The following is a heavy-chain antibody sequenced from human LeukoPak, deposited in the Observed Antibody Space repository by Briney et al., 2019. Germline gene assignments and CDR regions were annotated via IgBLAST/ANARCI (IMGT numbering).Heavy chain of an antibody. J-gene: IGHJ6*04. CDR3: ARGLRLPSRSTPAVPHV. CDR1: GFTFSSYS. D-gene: IGHD2/OR15-2a*01. CDR2: ISSSSSYI. V-gene: IGHV3-21*01. Sequence: GGSLRLSCAASGFTFSSYSMNWVRQAPGKGLEWVSSISSSSSYIYYADSVKGRFTISRDNAKNSLYLQMNSLRAEDTAVYYCARGLRLPSRSTPAVPHVWGKGTTVTVSA.